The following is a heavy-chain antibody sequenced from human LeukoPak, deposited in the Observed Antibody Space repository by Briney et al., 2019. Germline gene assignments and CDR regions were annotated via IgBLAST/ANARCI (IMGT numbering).Heavy chain of an antibody. Sequence: GGSLRLSCAASGFTFSDYYMSWIRQTPGKGLEWVSYISGSGSTFYYADSVKGRFTISRDNAKNSLYLHINSLRAEDTAVYYCAKVAKYYYGSETYYFFEQWGQGTPVTASS. J-gene: IGHJ4*02. V-gene: IGHV3-11*04. CDR1: GFTFSDYY. D-gene: IGHD3-10*01. CDR3: AKVAKYYYGSETYYFFEQ. CDR2: ISGSGSTF.